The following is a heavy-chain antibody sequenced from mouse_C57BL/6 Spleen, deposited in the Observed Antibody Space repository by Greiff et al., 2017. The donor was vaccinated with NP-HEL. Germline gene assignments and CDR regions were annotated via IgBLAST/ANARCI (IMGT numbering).Heavy chain of an antibody. Sequence: VQLQQPGAELVRPGSSVKLSCKASGYTFTSYWMDWVKQRPGQGLEWIGNIYPSDSETHYNQKFKDKATLTVDKSSSTAYMQLSSLTSEDSAVYYCARPYDYDGAWFAYWGQGTLVTVSA. V-gene: IGHV1-61*01. CDR3: ARPYDYDGAWFAY. CDR2: IYPSDSET. J-gene: IGHJ3*01. CDR1: GYTFTSYW. D-gene: IGHD2-4*01.